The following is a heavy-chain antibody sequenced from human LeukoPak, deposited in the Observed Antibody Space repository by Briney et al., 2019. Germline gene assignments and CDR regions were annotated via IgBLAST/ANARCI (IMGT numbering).Heavy chain of an antibody. D-gene: IGHD3-22*01. V-gene: IGHV4-61*02. CDR2: IYTSGIS. CDR3: ARAGTYYDRRAMDY. CDR1: GVSISSGSYY. J-gene: IGHJ4*02. Sequence: SQTLSLTCTVSGVSISSGSYYWTWIRQRAGEGLEWIGRIYTSGISNYNPSLKSRVTISVDTSKNLSSLKLSSVSGADTAVYYCARAGTYYDRRAMDYWGQGTLVTVSS.